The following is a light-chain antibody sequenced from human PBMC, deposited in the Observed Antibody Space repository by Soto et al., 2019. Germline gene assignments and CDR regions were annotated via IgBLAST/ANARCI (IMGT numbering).Light chain of an antibody. CDR2: AAS. CDR3: LQDYADPFP. J-gene: IGKJ3*01. CDR1: QEIRSD. V-gene: IGKV1-6*01. Sequence: AIQMTQSPSSLSASVGDRVTITCRASQEIRSDLGWYQQKPGKAPKLLIYAASRLQSGVPSRFRGSGSGTDFNLTINNLQHEDFATYYSLQDYADPFPFGRGTKVDI.